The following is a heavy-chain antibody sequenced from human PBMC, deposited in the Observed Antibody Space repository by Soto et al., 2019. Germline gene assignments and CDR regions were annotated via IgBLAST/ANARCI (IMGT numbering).Heavy chain of an antibody. CDR1: GGSFSGYY. CDR2: INHSGST. J-gene: IGHJ6*02. V-gene: IGHV4-34*01. CDR3: ARVRGSKDV. Sequence: SETLSLTCAVYGGSFSGYYWSWIRQPPGKGLEWIGEINHSGSTNYNPSLKSRVTISVDTSKNQFSLKLSSVTAADTAVYYCARVRGSKDVWGQGTTVTVSS.